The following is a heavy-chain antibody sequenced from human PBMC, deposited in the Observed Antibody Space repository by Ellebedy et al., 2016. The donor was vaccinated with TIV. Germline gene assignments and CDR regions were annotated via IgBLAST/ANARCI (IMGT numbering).Heavy chain of an antibody. CDR2: MTGSGDAT. CDR1: GFTFSLSA. J-gene: IGHJ5*02. Sequence: GESLKISXAASGFTFSLSAMTWVRQAPGKGLEWVSTMTGSGDATYYAESVKGRFTMSRDNSNNTLYLQMNSLRAEDTAIYYCARDPLGLRFLPGDPPWGQGSLVTVSS. D-gene: IGHD1-14*01. CDR3: ARDPLGLRFLPGDPP. V-gene: IGHV3-23*01.